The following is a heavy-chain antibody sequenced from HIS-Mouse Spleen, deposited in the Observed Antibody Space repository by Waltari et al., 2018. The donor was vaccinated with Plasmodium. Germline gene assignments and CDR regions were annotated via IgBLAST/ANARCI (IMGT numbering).Heavy chain of an antibody. V-gene: IGHV4-39*07. CDR3: ARDRITGTSYFDY. D-gene: IGHD1-7*01. CDR1: GGPIHSSSYY. CDR2: IYYSGST. J-gene: IGHJ4*02. Sequence: QLQLQESGPGLVKPSETLSLPCTVSGGPIHSSSYYWGWVRQPPGKGLEWIGSIYYSGSTYYNPSLKSRVTISVDTSKNQFSLKLSSVTAADTAVYYCARDRITGTSYFDYWGQGTLVTVSS.